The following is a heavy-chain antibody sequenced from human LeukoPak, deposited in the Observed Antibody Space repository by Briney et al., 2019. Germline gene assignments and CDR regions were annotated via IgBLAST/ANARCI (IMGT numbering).Heavy chain of an antibody. CDR2: IYTSGSA. CDR1: GGSISSGSYY. V-gene: IGHV4-61*02. J-gene: IGHJ6*03. D-gene: IGHD2-15*01. Sequence: SQTLSLTCTVSGGSISSGSYYWSWIRQPAGKGLEWIGRIYTSGSANYNPSLKSRVTISLDTSKNQFSLRLNSVTAADTAVYYCAREGWVVAAGYYYYMDVWGKRTTVTVSS. CDR3: AREGWVVAAGYYYYMDV.